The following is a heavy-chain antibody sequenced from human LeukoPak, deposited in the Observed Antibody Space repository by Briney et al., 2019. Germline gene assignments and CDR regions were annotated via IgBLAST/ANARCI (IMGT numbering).Heavy chain of an antibody. CDR3: AKTYGSGSYFAFDY. CDR1: GLTFSSYA. V-gene: IGHV3-23*01. J-gene: IGHJ4*02. CDR2: ISGRGDYT. Sequence: PGGSLRLSCAASGLTFSSYAMNWVRQAPGKGLEWVSTISGRGDYTYYADSVKGQFTISRDNSKNTPYMQMNSLRAKDTAVYYCAKTYGSGSYFAFDYWGQGTLVTVSS. D-gene: IGHD3-10*01.